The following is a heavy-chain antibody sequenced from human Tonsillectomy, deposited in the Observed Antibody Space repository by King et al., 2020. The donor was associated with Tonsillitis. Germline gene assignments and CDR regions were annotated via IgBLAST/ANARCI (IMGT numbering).Heavy chain of an antibody. Sequence: VQLVESGGGLVKPGGSLRLSCAASGFTFSDYYLSWIRQAPGKGLEWVSYISSSGSTIYYADSVKGRFTISRDNAKNSLYLQMNSLRAEDTAVYYCARERSLDPYDSSGEEDYWGQGTLVTVSS. CDR2: ISSSGSTI. D-gene: IGHD3-22*01. CDR1: GFTFSDYY. V-gene: IGHV3-11*01. J-gene: IGHJ4*02. CDR3: ARERSLDPYDSSGEEDY.